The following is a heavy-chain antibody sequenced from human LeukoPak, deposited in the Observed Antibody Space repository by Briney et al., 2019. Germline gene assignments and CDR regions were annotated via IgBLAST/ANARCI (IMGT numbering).Heavy chain of an antibody. Sequence: PGGSLRLSCAASGFTFSSHSMNWVRQAPGKGLEWVSSISSSSSYIYYADSVKGRFTISRDNAKNSLYLQMNSLRAEDTAVYYCARDSGSDAFDIWGQGTMVTVSS. CDR2: ISSSSSYI. J-gene: IGHJ3*02. CDR1: GFTFSSHS. D-gene: IGHD3-10*01. V-gene: IGHV3-21*01. CDR3: ARDSGSDAFDI.